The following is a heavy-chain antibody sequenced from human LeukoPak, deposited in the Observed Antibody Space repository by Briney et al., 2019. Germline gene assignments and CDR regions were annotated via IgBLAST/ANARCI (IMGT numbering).Heavy chain of an antibody. D-gene: IGHD3-3*01. J-gene: IGHJ6*03. CDR2: MNPNCGNT. Sequence: GASVNVSFTASGYTFTIYDINWLRQAPGQGLEWMGWMNPNCGNTGYSQKFKGRVTMTRNTSISPAYMELSSLRSEDTAVYYCAKSNGDTYYDFWSGYLGNSYYYYMDVWGKGTTVTVSS. CDR3: AKSNGDTYYDFWSGYLGNSYYYYMDV. CDR1: GYTFTIYD. V-gene: IGHV1-8*01.